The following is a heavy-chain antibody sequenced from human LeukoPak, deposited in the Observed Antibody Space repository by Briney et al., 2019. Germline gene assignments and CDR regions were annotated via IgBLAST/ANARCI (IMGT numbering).Heavy chain of an antibody. CDR2: IMFDGSHK. J-gene: IGHJ5*02. CDR3: SKDLTSDFGGDFDP. V-gene: IGHV3-30*02. Sequence: GGCLRLSCAASGFTFSNHGMHWVRQAPGKGLEWVALIMFDGSHKYYADSVKGRFTISRDNSRSTVYLQMNSLRAEDTAVYYCSKDLTSDFGGDFDPWGQGTLVTVSS. D-gene: IGHD3-10*01. CDR1: GFTFSNHG.